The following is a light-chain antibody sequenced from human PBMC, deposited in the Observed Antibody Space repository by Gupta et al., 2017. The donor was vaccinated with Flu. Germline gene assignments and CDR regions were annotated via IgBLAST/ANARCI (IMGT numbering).Light chain of an antibody. CDR2: QVS. CDR1: QSLVYSDGNTY. Sequence: IACRSSQSLVYSDGNTYLHWFQQRPGQSPRRLIYQVSHRESGVPDRFSGSGSGTDFTLKISWVEAEDVGVYYCMQGSRWPWAFGQGTKVEIK. V-gene: IGKV2-30*01. J-gene: IGKJ1*01. CDR3: MQGSRWPWA.